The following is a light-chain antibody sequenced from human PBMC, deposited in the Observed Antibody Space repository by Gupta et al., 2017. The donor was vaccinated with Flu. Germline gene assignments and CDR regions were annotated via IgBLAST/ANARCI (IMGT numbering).Light chain of an antibody. CDR3: QVWDVSGDQWV. V-gene: IGLV3-21*02. CDR1: DIGSKS. CDR2: GNT. J-gene: IGLJ3*02. Sequence: SSVLFPPPTVSAAPGQTARITCEGSDIGSKSVHWYQKGPGQAPLLVLYGNTDRPSGSPDRIYGSNSGNTATLIISRVEAGDEAEYYCQVWDVSGDQWVFGGGTKVTGL.